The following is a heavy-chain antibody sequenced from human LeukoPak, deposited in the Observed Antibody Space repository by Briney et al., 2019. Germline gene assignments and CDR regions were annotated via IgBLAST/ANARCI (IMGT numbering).Heavy chain of an antibody. Sequence: SETLSLTCTVSGGSISTNDWWSWARQPPGKGLEWIGEIYHSGSTYSNPSLKSRVSISVDKSKNQFSLKLISVTAADTAVYYCAREGVVGATYLIGYWGQGTLVTVSS. CDR3: AREGVVGATYLIGY. V-gene: IGHV4-4*02. CDR2: IYHSGST. J-gene: IGHJ4*02. CDR1: GGSISTNDW. D-gene: IGHD1-26*01.